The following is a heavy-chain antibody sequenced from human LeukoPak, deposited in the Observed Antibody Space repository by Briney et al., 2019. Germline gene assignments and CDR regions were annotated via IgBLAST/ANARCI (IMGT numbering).Heavy chain of an antibody. CDR3: ARHDGRSGGTMGVLDS. D-gene: IGHD4-23*01. J-gene: IGHJ4*02. Sequence: SETLSLTCTVSGGSISSGSHHWGWFRQSPGKGLEWIGSIYDSRTIYYNPSLNSRVTISAVTSKNQFSLQLNSVTAADTAVYYCARHDGRSGGTMGVLDSWGQGSLVTVSS. CDR1: GGSISSGSHH. V-gene: IGHV4-39*01. CDR2: IYDSRTI.